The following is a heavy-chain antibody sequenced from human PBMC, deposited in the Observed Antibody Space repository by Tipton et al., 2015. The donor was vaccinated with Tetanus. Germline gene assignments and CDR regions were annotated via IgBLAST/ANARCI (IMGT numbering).Heavy chain of an antibody. J-gene: IGHJ4*02. Sequence: TLSLTCTVSGGSISNYYWSWIRQPPGKGLEWIGYIYYTGNTNYNPSLKSRVTISVDTSKSQFSLNLSSVTAADTAVYYCARSRSIFGVNVIIGIWGQGTLATVSS. CDR1: GGSISNYY. D-gene: IGHD3-3*01. CDR3: ARSRSIFGVNVIIGI. V-gene: IGHV4-59*01. CDR2: IYYTGNT.